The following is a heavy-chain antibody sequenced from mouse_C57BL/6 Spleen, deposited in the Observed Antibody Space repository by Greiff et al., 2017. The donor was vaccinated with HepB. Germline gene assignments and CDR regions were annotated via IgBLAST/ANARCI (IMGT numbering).Heavy chain of an antibody. D-gene: IGHD2-3*01. CDR3: TRDRDGYYDYAMGY. CDR2: ISSGGDYI. V-gene: IGHV5-9-1*02. Sequence: EVHLVESGEGLVKPGGSLKLSCAASGFTFSSYAMSWVRQTPEKRLEWVAYISSGGDYIYYADTVKGRFTISRDNARNTLYLQMSSLKSEDTAMYYCTRDRDGYYDYAMGYWGQGTSVTVSS. CDR1: GFTFSSYA. J-gene: IGHJ4*01.